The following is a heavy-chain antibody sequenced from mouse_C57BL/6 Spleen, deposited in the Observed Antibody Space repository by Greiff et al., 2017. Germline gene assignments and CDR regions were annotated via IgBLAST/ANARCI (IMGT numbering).Heavy chain of an antibody. J-gene: IGHJ2*01. CDR3: ARSDDGYYTFYFDY. CDR1: GYAFSSSW. Sequence: VQLQQSGPELVKPGASVKISFKASGYAFSSSWMNWVKQRPGKGLEWIGRIYPGDGDTNFNGKFKGKATLTADKSSSTAYMQLSSLTSEDSAVYFCARSDDGYYTFYFDYWGQGTTLTVSS. D-gene: IGHD2-3*01. V-gene: IGHV1-82*01. CDR2: IYPGDGDT.